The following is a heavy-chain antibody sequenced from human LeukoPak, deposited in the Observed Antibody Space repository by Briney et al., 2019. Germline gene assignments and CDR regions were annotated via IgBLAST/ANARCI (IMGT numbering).Heavy chain of an antibody. CDR3: ARDRAFGGVIGAFDI. D-gene: IGHD3-16*01. V-gene: IGHV3-7*01. CDR1: GFTFSSYW. CDR2: IKQDGSEK. J-gene: IGHJ3*02. Sequence: GGSLRLPCAASGFTFSSYWMSWVRQAPGKGLEWVANIKQDGSEKYYVDSVEGRFTISRDNAKNSLYLQMNSLRAEDTAVYYCARDRAFGGVIGAFDIWGQGTMVTVSS.